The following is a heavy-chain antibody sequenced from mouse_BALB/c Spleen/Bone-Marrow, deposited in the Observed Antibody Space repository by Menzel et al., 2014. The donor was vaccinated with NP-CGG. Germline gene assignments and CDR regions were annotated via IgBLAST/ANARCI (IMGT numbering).Heavy chain of an antibody. J-gene: IGHJ4*01. V-gene: IGHV2-6-7*01. Sequence: VQLVESGPGLVAPSQSLSITCTVSGFSLTGYGVSWVRQPPGKGLEWLGMIWGDGSTDYNSALKSRLSISKDNSKSQVLLKVNSLQTEDTARYYCARDSFLITRALDYWGQGTSVTVSS. D-gene: IGHD2-4*01. CDR2: IWGDGST. CDR3: ARDSFLITRALDY. CDR1: GFSLTGYG.